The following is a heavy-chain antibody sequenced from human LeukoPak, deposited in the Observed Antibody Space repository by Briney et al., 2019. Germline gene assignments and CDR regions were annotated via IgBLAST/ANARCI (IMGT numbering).Heavy chain of an antibody. D-gene: IGHD3-22*01. CDR2: SNPNSGGT. V-gene: IGHV1-2*02. CDR3: ARGLYHYDNSGYYYFFDY. Sequence: ASVKVSCKASGYTFTGYCMHWVRQAPGQGLEWMGWSNPNSGGTNYAQKFQGRVTMTRDTSISTAYVELSRLRSDDTAVYYCARGLYHYDNSGYYYFFDYWGQGTLVTVSS. J-gene: IGHJ4*02. CDR1: GYTFTGYC.